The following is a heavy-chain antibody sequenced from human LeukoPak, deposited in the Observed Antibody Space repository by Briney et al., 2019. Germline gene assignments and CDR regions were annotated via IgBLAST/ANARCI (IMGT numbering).Heavy chain of an antibody. CDR3: ARGPLYGSGSHSPYYYYYGMDV. V-gene: IGHV4-30-2*01. CDR1: GGSISSGGYS. CDR2: IYHSGST. Sequence: SETLSLTCAVSGGSISSGGYSWSWIRQPPGKGLEWIGEIYHSGSTNYNPSLKSRVTISVDKSKNQFSLKLSSVTAADTAVYYCARGPLYGSGSHSPYYYYYGMDVWGQGTTVTVSS. D-gene: IGHD3-10*01. J-gene: IGHJ6*02.